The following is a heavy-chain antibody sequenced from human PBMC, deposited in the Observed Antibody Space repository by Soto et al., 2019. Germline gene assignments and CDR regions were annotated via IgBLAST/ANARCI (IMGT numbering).Heavy chain of an antibody. V-gene: IGHV1-69*13. CDR3: ATGTVRDNWFDP. CDR2: IIPIFGTA. CDR1: GGTFSSYA. Sequence: SVKVSCKASGGTFSSYAISWVREAPGQGLEWMGGIIPIFGTANYAQKFQGRVTITADESTSTAYMELSSLRSEDTAVYYCATGTVRDNWFDPWGQGTLVTVSS. D-gene: IGHD1-1*01. J-gene: IGHJ5*02.